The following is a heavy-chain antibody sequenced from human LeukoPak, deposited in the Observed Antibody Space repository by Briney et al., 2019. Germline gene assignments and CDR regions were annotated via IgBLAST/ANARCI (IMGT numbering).Heavy chain of an antibody. J-gene: IGHJ4*02. CDR2: ISWDGGST. D-gene: IGHD2-2*01. CDR1: GFTFDDYA. CDR3: AEDYCSSTSCYALDY. V-gene: IGHV3-43D*04. Sequence: PGGSLRLSCAASGFTFDDYAMHWVRQAPGKGLEWVSLISWDGGSTYYADSVKGRFTISRDNSKNSLYLQMNSLRAEDTALYYCAEDYCSSTSCYALDYWGQGTLVTVSS.